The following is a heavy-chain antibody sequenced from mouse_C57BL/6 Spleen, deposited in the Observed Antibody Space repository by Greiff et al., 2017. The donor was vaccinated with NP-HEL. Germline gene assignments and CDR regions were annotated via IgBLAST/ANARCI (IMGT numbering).Heavy chain of an antibody. J-gene: IGHJ2*01. CDR1: GYTFTSYW. V-gene: IGHV1-69*01. CDR2: IDPSASYT. Sequence: QVQLQQPGAELVLPGASVKLSCTASGYTFTSYWMHWVKQRPGQGLEWIGEIDPSASYTNYNQKFKGKSTLTVDKSSSTAYMQLSSLTSEDSAVYYCARTGNWDVEDYWGQGTTLTVSS. CDR3: ARTGNWDVEDY. D-gene: IGHD4-1*01.